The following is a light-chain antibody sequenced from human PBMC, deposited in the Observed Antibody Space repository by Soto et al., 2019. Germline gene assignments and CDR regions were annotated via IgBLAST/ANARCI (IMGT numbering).Light chain of an antibody. Sequence: SYELTQPRSVSVALGQTARIPCGGNNIGSKAVNWYQQKPGQAPVLVIYWDSNRPSAIPERFSGSNSGNTATLTISRAQAGDEVDYYCQVWDSRTVVFGGGTKVTVL. J-gene: IGLJ3*02. CDR3: QVWDSRTVV. CDR1: NIGSKA. V-gene: IGLV3-9*01. CDR2: WDS.